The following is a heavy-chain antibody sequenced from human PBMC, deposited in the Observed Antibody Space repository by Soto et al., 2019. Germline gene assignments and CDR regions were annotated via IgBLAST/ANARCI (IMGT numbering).Heavy chain of an antibody. V-gene: IGHV1-24*01. CDR3: ARAEYATGSYYPDY. CDR2: FDPEGGEA. D-gene: IGHD3-10*01. J-gene: IGHJ4*02. Sequence: ASVKVSCKVFGYTLTELSMHWVRQAPGKGLEWMGGFDPEGGEAIYPRKFQGRVTMTEDTSKNQFFLELRSVTAADTALYYCARAEYATGSYYPDYWGQGTLVTVSS. CDR1: GYTLTELS.